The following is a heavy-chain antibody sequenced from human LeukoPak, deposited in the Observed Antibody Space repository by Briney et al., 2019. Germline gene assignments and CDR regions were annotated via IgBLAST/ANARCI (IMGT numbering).Heavy chain of an antibody. J-gene: IGHJ4*02. CDR2: ISGSGGST. V-gene: IGHV3-23*01. Sequence: HTGGSLRLSCAASGFTFSSYAMSWVRRAPGKGLEWVSAISGSGGSTYYADSVKGRFTISRDNSKNTLYLQMNSLRAEDTAVYYCAKDPDTAMLDYFDYWGQGTLVTVSS. CDR1: GFTFSSYA. D-gene: IGHD5-18*01. CDR3: AKDPDTAMLDYFDY.